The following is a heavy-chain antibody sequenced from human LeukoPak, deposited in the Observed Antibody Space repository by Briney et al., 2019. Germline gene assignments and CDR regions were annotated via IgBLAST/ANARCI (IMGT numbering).Heavy chain of an antibody. Sequence: GGSLRLSCAASGFTFSSYEMNWVRQAPGKGLEWVSYISSSGSTIYYADSVKGRFTISRDNAKNSLYLQMNRLRAEDTTVYYCARDIRGYTDYWGQGTLVTVSS. CDR3: ARDIRGYTDY. V-gene: IGHV3-48*03. CDR1: GFTFSSYE. D-gene: IGHD5-18*01. J-gene: IGHJ4*02. CDR2: ISSSGSTI.